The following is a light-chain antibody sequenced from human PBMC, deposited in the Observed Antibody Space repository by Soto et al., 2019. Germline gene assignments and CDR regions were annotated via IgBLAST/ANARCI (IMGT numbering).Light chain of an antibody. CDR2: DVS. CDR1: QRITTL. V-gene: IGKV1-5*01. Sequence: DVQMTPSPSTLSASVGDRVPITCRASQRITTLLAWYQQKPGKAPKFLIYDVSTLESGVPSRFSGSGSGTEFTLTISSLQPEDFATYDCQQYDSYPLTFGGGTRVESK. J-gene: IGKJ4*01. CDR3: QQYDSYPLT.